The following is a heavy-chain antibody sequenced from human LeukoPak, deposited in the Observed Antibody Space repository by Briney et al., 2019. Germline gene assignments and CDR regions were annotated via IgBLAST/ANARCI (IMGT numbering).Heavy chain of an antibody. D-gene: IGHD4-11*01. CDR3: AKARTVSAYYFDY. V-gene: IGHV3-30*18. Sequence: GGSLRLSCAASGFTFSSYGMHWVRQAPGKGLEWVAVISYDGSNKYYEDSVKGRFTISRDNSKNTLYLQMNSLRAEDTAVYYCAKARTVSAYYFDYWGQGTLVTVSS. CDR1: GFTFSSYG. J-gene: IGHJ4*02. CDR2: ISYDGSNK.